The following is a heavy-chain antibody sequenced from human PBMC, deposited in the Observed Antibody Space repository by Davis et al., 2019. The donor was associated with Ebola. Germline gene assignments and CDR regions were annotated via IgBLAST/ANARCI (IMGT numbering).Heavy chain of an antibody. D-gene: IGHD3-9*01. CDR3: SRGTNDWVGVDY. J-gene: IGHJ4*02. Sequence: GESLKISCVGSGFTFSNYWVHWVRQAPGKGLVWVSHIDPSGRTTNYADAVKGRFTISRDNAKSTLYLQMNSLTAEDTAVYFCSRGTNDWVGVDYWGQGALVTVSS. CDR1: GFTFSNYW. CDR2: IDPSGRTT. V-gene: IGHV3-74*01.